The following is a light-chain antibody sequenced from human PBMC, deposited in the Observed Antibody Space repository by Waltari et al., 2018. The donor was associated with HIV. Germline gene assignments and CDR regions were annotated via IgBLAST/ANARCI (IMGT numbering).Light chain of an antibody. Sequence: QSVLTQPPSVSGAPGQRVTISCTGSSSNIGAGFDVHWYQQLPGTAPRLLIYRNNNRPSGVPDRFSGSKSGTSAALAITGLQAEDEADYDCQAYDSSLSGWVFGGRTKLTVL. V-gene: IGLV1-40*01. CDR2: RNN. J-gene: IGLJ3*02. CDR1: SSNIGAGFD. CDR3: QAYDSSLSGWV.